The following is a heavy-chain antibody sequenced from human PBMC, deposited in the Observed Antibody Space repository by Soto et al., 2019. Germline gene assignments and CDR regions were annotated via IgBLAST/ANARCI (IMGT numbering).Heavy chain of an antibody. Sequence: AGSLRLSCAASGFTFSSYWMSWVRQGPSKGLELVANIKQDGSEKSYVDSVKGRLTISRDNAKNSLYLQMNSLRAEDTAVYYCARGSSTRFEEYYYYGMDVWGQGTTVTVSS. J-gene: IGHJ6*02. CDR3: ARGSSTRFEEYYYYGMDV. V-gene: IGHV3-7*03. CDR2: IKQDGSEK. D-gene: IGHD2-2*01. CDR1: GFTFSSYW.